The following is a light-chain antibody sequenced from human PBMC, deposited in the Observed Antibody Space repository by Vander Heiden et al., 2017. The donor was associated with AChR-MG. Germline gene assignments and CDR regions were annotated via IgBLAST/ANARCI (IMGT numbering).Light chain of an antibody. CDR1: QSVSKNF. V-gene: IGKV3-20*01. J-gene: IGKJ2*01. CDR2: DAS. Sequence: DIVLTQSPGTLSLSPGERVTISCRASQSVSKNFLAWYQQKPGQSPSLLIYDASTRATGVPDRFIGSGSGTDFTLTISRLEPEDFAVYYCQQDDRSSLTFGQGTKVEMK. CDR3: QQDDRSSLT.